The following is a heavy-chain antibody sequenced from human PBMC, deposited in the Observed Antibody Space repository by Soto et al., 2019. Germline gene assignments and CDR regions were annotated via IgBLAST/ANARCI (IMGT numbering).Heavy chain of an antibody. D-gene: IGHD6-6*01. J-gene: IGHJ4*02. CDR1: GFTFSSYA. V-gene: IGHV3-23*01. CDR2: ISGSSGST. CDR3: AKDRESSTAPRGGCDY. Sequence: EVQLLESGGGLVQPGGSLRLSCAASGFTFSSYAMSWVRQAPGQGLEWVSGISGSSGSTYYADSVKGRFTISRDNSKNTLFLQMNSLRAEDTAMYYCAKDRESSTAPRGGCDYWGQGTLVTVSS.